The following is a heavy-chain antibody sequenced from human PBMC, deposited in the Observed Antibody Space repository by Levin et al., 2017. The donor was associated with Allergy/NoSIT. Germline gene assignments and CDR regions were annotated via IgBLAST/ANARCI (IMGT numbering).Heavy chain of an antibody. D-gene: IGHD1-14*01. CDR2: IRSSGTIT. Sequence: GGSLRLSCAASGFSFSGSEMNWVRQAPGKGLEWISYIRSSGTITYHADSVKGRFTISRDNAKNLLYLQMNSLRVEDTAVYYCAKAMYNWGQGTLVTVSS. CDR1: GFSFSGSE. J-gene: IGHJ4*02. CDR3: AKAMYN. V-gene: IGHV3-48*03.